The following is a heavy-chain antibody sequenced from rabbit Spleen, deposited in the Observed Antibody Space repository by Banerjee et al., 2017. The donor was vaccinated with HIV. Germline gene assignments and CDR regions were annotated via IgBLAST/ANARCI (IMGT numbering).Heavy chain of an antibody. V-gene: IGHV1S7*01. Sequence: QLKESGGGLVQPGGSLKLSCKASGFDFSSYGVSWVRQAPGKGLEWIGYIDPIFGSTAYASWVNGRFTISSHNAQNTLYLQLNSLTAADTATYFCVREVAGKFSLWGQGTLVTGS. D-gene: IGHD4-1*01. CDR2: IDPIFGST. CDR1: GFDFSSYG. CDR3: VREVAGKFSL. J-gene: IGHJ4*01.